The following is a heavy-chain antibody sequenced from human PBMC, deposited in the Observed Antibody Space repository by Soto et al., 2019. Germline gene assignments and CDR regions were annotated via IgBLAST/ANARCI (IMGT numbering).Heavy chain of an antibody. CDR1: GYGFTTYG. D-gene: IGHD1-1*01. J-gene: IGHJ4*02. CDR3: ARGRYGDY. Sequence: QVHLVQSGAEVKKPGASVKVSCKGSGYGFTTYGITWVRQAPGQGLEWMARISAHNGNTNYAQKLQGRVTVTRDTSTSTAYMELRSLRSDDTAVYYFARGRYGDYWGQGALVTVSS. V-gene: IGHV1-18*01. CDR2: ISAHNGNT.